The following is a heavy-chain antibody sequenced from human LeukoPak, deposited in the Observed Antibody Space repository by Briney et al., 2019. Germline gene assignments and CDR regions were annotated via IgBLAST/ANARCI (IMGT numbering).Heavy chain of an antibody. J-gene: IGHJ6*02. Sequence: GASLEISFEGAGRGFTSYWIGWARQLPGKGLEWMGIIYPGDSDTRYSPSFQGQVTISADKSISTAYLQWSSLKASDTAMYYCARQGLPSYGKDLYYYYGMDVWGQGTTVTVSS. CDR1: GRGFTSYW. V-gene: IGHV5-51*01. D-gene: IGHD1-26*01. CDR2: IYPGDSDT. CDR3: ARQGLPSYGKDLYYYYGMDV.